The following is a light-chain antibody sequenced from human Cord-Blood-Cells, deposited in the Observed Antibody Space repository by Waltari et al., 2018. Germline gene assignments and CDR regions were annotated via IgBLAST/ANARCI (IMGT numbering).Light chain of an antibody. Sequence: EIVLTQSPGTLSLSPGERATLSCRASQSVSSSYLAWYQQKPGQAPRLLIYGASSRATVIPDRFSGRGSGTDFTLTISRLEPEDFAVYYCQQYGSSPLTFGGGTKVEIK. V-gene: IGKV3-20*01. J-gene: IGKJ4*01. CDR3: QQYGSSPLT. CDR1: QSVSSSY. CDR2: GAS.